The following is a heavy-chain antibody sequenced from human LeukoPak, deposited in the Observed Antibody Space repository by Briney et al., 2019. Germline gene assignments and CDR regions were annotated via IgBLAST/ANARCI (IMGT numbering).Heavy chain of an antibody. CDR2: ISAYNGNT. J-gene: IGHJ3*02. V-gene: IGHV1-18*01. CDR1: GYTFTSYG. D-gene: IGHD3-22*01. CDR3: ARLDSSGYYGGAFDI. Sequence: GASVKVSCKASGYTFTSYGISWVRQAPGQGLEWMGWISAYNGNTNYAQKLQGRVTMTTDTSTSTAYMKLRSLRSDDTAVYYCARLDSSGYYGGAFDIWGQGTMVTVSS.